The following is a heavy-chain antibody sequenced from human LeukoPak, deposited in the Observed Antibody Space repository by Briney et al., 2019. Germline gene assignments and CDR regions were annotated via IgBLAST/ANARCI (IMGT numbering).Heavy chain of an antibody. CDR1: GGSFSGYY. CDR3: ARREPHGDYGGKIRYYYYMDV. J-gene: IGHJ6*03. Sequence: SETLSLTCAVYGGSFSGYYWSWIRQPPGKGLEWIGQINHVGSTKYNPSLKSRVTISVDTSKSQFSLKLNSVTAADTAMYYCARREPHGDYGGKIRYYYYMDVWGKGTTITISS. CDR2: INHVGST. V-gene: IGHV4-34*01. D-gene: IGHD4-23*01.